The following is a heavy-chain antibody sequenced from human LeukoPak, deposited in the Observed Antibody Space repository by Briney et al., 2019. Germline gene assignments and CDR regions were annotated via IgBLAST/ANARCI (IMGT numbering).Heavy chain of an antibody. CDR2: IYYSGST. CDR3: AIGVPAHYYYDMDV. Sequence: SETLSLTCTVSGGSISSHYWSWIRQPPGKGLEWIGYIYYSGSTNYNPSLKSRVTISVDTSRNQFSLKLSSVTAADTAVYYCAIGVPAHYYYDMDVWGQGTTVTVSS. J-gene: IGHJ6*02. D-gene: IGHD2-8*01. V-gene: IGHV4-59*08. CDR1: GGSISSHY.